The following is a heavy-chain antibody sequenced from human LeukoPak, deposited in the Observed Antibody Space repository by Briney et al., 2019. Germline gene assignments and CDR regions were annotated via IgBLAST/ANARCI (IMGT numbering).Heavy chain of an antibody. Sequence: ASVKVSCKASGYTFTSYGISWVRQAPGQGLEWMGWISAYSGNTNYAQKFQGRVTMTTDTSTSTVYMELSSLRSEDTAVYYCARGDKMATMNYWGQGTLVTVSS. D-gene: IGHD5-24*01. CDR2: ISAYSGNT. V-gene: IGHV1-18*01. J-gene: IGHJ4*02. CDR3: ARGDKMATMNY. CDR1: GYTFTSYG.